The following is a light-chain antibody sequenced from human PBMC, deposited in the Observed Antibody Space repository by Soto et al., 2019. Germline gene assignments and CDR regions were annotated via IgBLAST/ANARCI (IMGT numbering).Light chain of an antibody. Sequence: QAVVTQPPSASGTPGQRVTISCSGSDSNIGSNTVNWYQHLPGTAPKLLIYNNNQRPSGVPDRFSGSRSGTSASLAISGLQSEDEADYYCSTWDDSLHGPIFGGGTQLTVL. CDR1: DSNIGSNT. V-gene: IGLV1-44*01. CDR2: NNN. J-gene: IGLJ2*01. CDR3: STWDDSLHGPI.